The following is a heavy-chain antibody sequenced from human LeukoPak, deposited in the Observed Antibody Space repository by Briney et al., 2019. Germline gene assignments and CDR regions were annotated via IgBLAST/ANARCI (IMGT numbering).Heavy chain of an antibody. CDR1: GYTLTELS. J-gene: IGHJ4*02. Sequence: ASVKVSCKVSGYTLTELSMHWVRQAPGKGLEWMGGFDPEDGETIYAQKFQGRVTMTEDTSTDTAYMELSSLRSEDTAVYYCATGYGDYVPFDYWGQGTLVTVSS. CDR3: ATGYGDYVPFDY. V-gene: IGHV1-24*01. CDR2: FDPEDGET. D-gene: IGHD4-17*01.